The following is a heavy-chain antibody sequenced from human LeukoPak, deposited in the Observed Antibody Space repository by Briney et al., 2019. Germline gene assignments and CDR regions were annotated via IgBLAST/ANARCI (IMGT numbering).Heavy chain of an antibody. J-gene: IGHJ4*02. D-gene: IGHD1-26*01. CDR2: ISSSGSTI. Sequence: GGSLRLSCAASGFTFSSYAMNWVRQAPGKGLEWVSYISSSGSTIYYADSVKGRFTISRDNAKNSLYLQMNSLRAEDTAVYYCASPGGKSRVDYWGQGTLVTVSS. V-gene: IGHV3-48*04. CDR1: GFTFSSYA. CDR3: ASPGGKSRVDY.